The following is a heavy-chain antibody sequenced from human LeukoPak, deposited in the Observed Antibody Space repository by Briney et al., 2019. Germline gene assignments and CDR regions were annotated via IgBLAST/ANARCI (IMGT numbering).Heavy chain of an antibody. J-gene: IGHJ4*02. CDR3: ARDVVAAVGSFDY. CDR2: IHYSGST. CDR1: GGSISNY. V-gene: IGHV4-59*12. Sequence: SETLSLTCTVSGGSISNYWSWIRQPPGKGLEWIGYIHYSGSTYYNPSLTSRVTISIDTSKNQFSLRLSSVTAADTAVYYCARDVVAAVGSFDYWGQGILVTVSS. D-gene: IGHD6-13*01.